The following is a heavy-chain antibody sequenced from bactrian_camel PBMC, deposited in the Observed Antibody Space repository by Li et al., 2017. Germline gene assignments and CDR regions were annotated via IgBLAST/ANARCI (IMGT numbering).Heavy chain of an antibody. CDR2: IDNDGFP. CDR3: AAVPRGYGTWGTTEVNY. CDR1: GDTQNTYC. J-gene: IGHJ4*01. D-gene: IGHD5*01. Sequence: HVQLVESGGGSVQAGGSLRLSCAASGDTQNTYCVAWFRQLPDKGREAVAAIDNDGFPTYHAAVKGRFAISRDNAENTLYLQMNSLKPEDTAMYYCAAVPRGYGTWGTTEVNYWGQGTQVTVS. V-gene: IGHV3S53*01.